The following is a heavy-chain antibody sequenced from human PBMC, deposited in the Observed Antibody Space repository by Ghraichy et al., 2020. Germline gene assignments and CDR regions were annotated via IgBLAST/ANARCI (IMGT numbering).Heavy chain of an antibody. J-gene: IGHJ5*02. D-gene: IGHD6-13*01. CDR3: ARELDSSSWYP. CDR2: IWYDGSNK. CDR1: GFTFSSYG. Sequence: GGSLRLSCAASGFTFSSYGMHWVRQAPGKGLEWVTVIWYDGSNKYYADSVKGRFTISRDNSKNTLYLQMNSLRAEDTAVYYCARELDSSSWYPWGQGTLVIVSS. V-gene: IGHV3-33*01.